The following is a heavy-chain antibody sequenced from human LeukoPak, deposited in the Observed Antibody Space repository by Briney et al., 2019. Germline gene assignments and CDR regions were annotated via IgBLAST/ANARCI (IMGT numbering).Heavy chain of an antibody. Sequence: AGTLCLTCAAYGGSFSGYYWSWIRQAPGKGLEWVGEINDSGSTNYNPSLKSRVTISVDTSKNQFSLKLSSVTAADTAVYYCARGNGGVVPAAPSYYYYYMDVWGKGTTVTVSS. V-gene: IGHV4-34*01. CDR2: INDSGST. CDR3: ARGNGGVVPAAPSYYYYYMDV. CDR1: GGSFSGYY. J-gene: IGHJ6*03. D-gene: IGHD2-2*01.